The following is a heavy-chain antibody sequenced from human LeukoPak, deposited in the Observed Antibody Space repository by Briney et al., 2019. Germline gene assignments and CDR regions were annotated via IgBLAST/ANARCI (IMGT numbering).Heavy chain of an antibody. J-gene: IGHJ4*02. CDR1: GFTFSSYG. Sequence: PGGSPRLSCAASGFTFSSYGMHWVRQAPGKGLEWVAVIWYDGSNKYYADSVKGRFTISRDNSKNTLYLQMNSLRAEDTAVYYCARDLPNYYDSSGYTRFDYWGQGTLVTVSS. CDR2: IWYDGSNK. V-gene: IGHV3-33*01. CDR3: ARDLPNYYDSSGYTRFDY. D-gene: IGHD3-22*01.